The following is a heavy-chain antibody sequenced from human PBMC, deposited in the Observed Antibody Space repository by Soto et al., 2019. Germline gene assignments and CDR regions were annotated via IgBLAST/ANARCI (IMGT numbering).Heavy chain of an antibody. Sequence: PGGSLRLSCAASGFTFSDAWMSWVRQAPGKGLDWVGRIKSKSDGGTTGYAAPVRGRFTISRDDSKNTLYLQMNSLKTEDTAVYYCARYRREAVAGYTLDNWGQGILVTVSS. J-gene: IGHJ4*02. CDR3: ARYRREAVAGYTLDN. V-gene: IGHV3-15*01. CDR2: IKSKSDGGTT. D-gene: IGHD6-13*01. CDR1: GFTFSDAW.